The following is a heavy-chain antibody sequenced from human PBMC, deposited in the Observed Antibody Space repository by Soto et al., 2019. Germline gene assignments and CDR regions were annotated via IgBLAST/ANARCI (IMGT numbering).Heavy chain of an antibody. CDR2: IWYDGSNK. J-gene: IGHJ4*02. CDR1: GFTFSNYG. D-gene: IGHD6-19*01. V-gene: IGHV3-33*01. CDR3: GRQGGSSGWRFDY. Sequence: QVQVVESGGGVVQPGRSLRLSCAASGFTFSNYGMHWVRQAPGKGLEWVAVIWYDGSNKNYADSVKGRFTISRDNSNNTLYLQMNSLRAEDTAVYYCGRQGGSSGWRFDYWGQGTLVTVSS.